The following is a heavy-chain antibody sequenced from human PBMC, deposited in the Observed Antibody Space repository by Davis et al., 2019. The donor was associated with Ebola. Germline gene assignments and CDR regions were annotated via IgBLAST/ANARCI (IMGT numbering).Heavy chain of an antibody. V-gene: IGHV1-69*04. CDR1: GYTFTSYA. J-gene: IGHJ4*02. CDR3: ARDGLERPFDY. Sequence: SVKVSCKASGYTFTSYAMHWVRQAPGQGLEWMGRIIPILGIANYAQKFQGRVTITADKSTSTAYMELSSLRSEDTAVYYCARDGLERPFDYWGQGTLVTVSS. CDR2: IIPILGIA. D-gene: IGHD1-1*01.